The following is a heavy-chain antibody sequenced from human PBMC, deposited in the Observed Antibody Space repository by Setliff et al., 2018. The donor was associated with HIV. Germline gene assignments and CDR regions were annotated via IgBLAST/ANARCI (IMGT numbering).Heavy chain of an antibody. CDR1: GYTFMNFA. CDR2: INPNTGNP. V-gene: IGHV7-4-1*02. CDR3: ARRSHSVGTSWPFDH. D-gene: IGHD6-13*01. J-gene: IGHJ4*02. Sequence: GASVKVSCKASGYTFMNFAMHWVRQAPGQGLEWMGWINPNTGNPTYAQGFTGRFVFSLDTSVSTAYLQISSLEAQDTGVYYCARRSHSVGTSWPFDHWGQGTQVTV.